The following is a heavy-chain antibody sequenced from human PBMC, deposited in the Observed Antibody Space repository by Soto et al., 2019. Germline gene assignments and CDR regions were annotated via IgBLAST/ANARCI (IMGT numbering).Heavy chain of an antibody. D-gene: IGHD1-26*01. CDR3: ARSPPVIGANWFDP. J-gene: IGHJ5*02. CDR2: INAGNGNT. Sequence: GASVKVSCKASGYTFTSYAMHWVRQAPGQRLEWMGWINAGNGNTKYSQKFQGRVTITRDTSASTAYMELSSLRSEDTAVYYCARSPPVIGANWFDPWGQGTLVTVS. V-gene: IGHV1-3*01. CDR1: GYTFTSYA.